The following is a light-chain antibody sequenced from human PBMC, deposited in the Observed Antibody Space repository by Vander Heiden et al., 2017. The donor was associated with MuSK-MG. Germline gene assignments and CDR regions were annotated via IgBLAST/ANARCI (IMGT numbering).Light chain of an antibody. CDR1: QSITNW. CDR2: RAS. V-gene: IGKV1-5*03. J-gene: IGKJ1*01. CDR3: QQDDNYSSWT. Sequence: DIQMTQSPSTLSASVGDRVTITCRASQSITNWLAWYQQRPGKAPSLLIYRASTLVSGVPSRFSGSGSGTEFTLTISSLQPDDFGSYYCQQDDNYSSWTFGQGTKVEIK.